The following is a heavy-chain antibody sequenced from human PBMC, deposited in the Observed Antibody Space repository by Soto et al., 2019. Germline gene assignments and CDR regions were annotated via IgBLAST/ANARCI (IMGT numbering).Heavy chain of an antibody. Sequence: PSETLSLTCAVYGGSFSGYYWSWIRQPPGKGLEWIGEINHSGSTNYNPSLKSRVTISVDTSKNQFSLKLSSVTAADTAVYYCARETPGPYTDYYFDYWGQGTLVTGSS. J-gene: IGHJ4*02. V-gene: IGHV4-34*01. D-gene: IGHD1-20*01. CDR2: INHSGST. CDR1: GGSFSGYY. CDR3: ARETPGPYTDYYFDY.